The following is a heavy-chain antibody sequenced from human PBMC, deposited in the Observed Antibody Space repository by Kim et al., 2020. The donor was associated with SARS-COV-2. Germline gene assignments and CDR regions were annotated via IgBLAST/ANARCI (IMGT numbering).Heavy chain of an antibody. CDR2: FVPTSGTA. CDR1: GGTLSTYA. V-gene: IGHV1-69*05. J-gene: IGHJ6*02. Sequence: SVKVSCKSSGGTLSTYAINWLRQAPGQGLEWMGGFVPTSGTANYAATFQGRVTIITDDSTNTAYMELSSLSSEDTAVYYCARDRGDYDHYYGMDVWGQGNTVTVTS. CDR3: ARDRGDYDHYYGMDV. D-gene: IGHD4-17*01.